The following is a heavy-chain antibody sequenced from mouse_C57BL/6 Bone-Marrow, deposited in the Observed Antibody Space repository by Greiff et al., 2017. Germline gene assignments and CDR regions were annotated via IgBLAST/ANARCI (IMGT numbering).Heavy chain of an antibody. CDR3: ARHGYYDHGDYYAMDY. CDR2: FYPGSGSI. V-gene: IGHV1-62-2*01. D-gene: IGHD2-4*01. CDR1: GYTFTEYT. J-gene: IGHJ4*01. Sequence: QVQLQQSGAELVKPGASVKLSCKASGYTFTEYTIHWVKQRSGQGLEWIGWFYPGSGSIKYNEKFKDKDTLTADKSSSTDYMEHSSWTSADAAVIVGARHGYYDHGDYYAMDYWGQGTSVTVSS.